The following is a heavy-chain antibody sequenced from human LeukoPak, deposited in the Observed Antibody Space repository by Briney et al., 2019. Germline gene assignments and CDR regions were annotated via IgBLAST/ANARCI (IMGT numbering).Heavy chain of an antibody. V-gene: IGHV4-34*01. CDR3: ARGLIRKLYSPQKINWFDP. CDR2: INHSGST. D-gene: IGHD5-18*01. Sequence: PSETLSLTCAVYGGSFSGYYWSWIRQPPGKGLEWIGEINHSGSTNYNPSLKSRVTISVDTSKNQFSLKLSSVTAADTAVYYCARGLIRKLYSPQKINWFDPWGQGTLVTVSS. CDR1: GGSFSGYY. J-gene: IGHJ5*02.